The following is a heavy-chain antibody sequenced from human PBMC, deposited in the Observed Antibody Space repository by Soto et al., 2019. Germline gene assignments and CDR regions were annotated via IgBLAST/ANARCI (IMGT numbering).Heavy chain of an antibody. Sequence: QVQLQQWGAGLLKPSETLSLTCVVNGGSFSGYYWSWVRQPPGKGLEWIGEINHSGITDSSPSLKSRVTISGDASRSEFSLNLPSVTAADTAVYYCARGRSSVPDRRGIGYYGLDVWGQGTTVTVS. J-gene: IGHJ6*02. CDR1: GGSFSGYY. CDR3: ARGRSSVPDRRGIGYYGLDV. CDR2: INHSGIT. V-gene: IGHV4-34*01. D-gene: IGHD3-3*01.